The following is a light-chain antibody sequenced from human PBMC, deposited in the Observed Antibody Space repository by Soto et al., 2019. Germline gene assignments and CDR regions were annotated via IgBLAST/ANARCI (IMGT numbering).Light chain of an antibody. V-gene: IGKV3-20*01. CDR1: QSVTCDQ. Sequence: ESVLTQSPDTRSLSPGERTTLSCRASQSVTCDQLAWYRQTPGQAPRLLIYGASSRAAGIPDRFSGSGSGTDFTLTISRLEPEDFVVYHCQQYGDLPPTFGQGTKVDIK. J-gene: IGKJ1*01. CDR2: GAS. CDR3: QQYGDLPPT.